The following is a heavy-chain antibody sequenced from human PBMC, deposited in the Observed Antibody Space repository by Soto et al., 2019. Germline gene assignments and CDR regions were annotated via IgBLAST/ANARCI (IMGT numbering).Heavy chain of an antibody. J-gene: IGHJ4*02. CDR1: GDSISRSHC. V-gene: IGHV4-4*02. D-gene: IGHD3-22*01. CDR3: ARVRYDRSGFDH. Sequence: QVQLQESGPGLVRPSGALSVTCAVSGDSISRSHCWSLFRQSPGKGLEWSGEISHSGITNYNPSLKSRVTISGDKSKNQLSLKLTSVTAADTAVYYCARVRYDRSGFDHWGQGTLVSVSP. CDR2: ISHSGIT.